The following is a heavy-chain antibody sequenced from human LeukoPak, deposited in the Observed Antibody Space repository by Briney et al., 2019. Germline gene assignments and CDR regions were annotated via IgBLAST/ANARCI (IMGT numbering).Heavy chain of an antibody. J-gene: IGHJ4*02. Sequence: ASVKVSCRASGYTFTSYVINWVRQATGQGLEWMGWMNPNSGNTGYAQKFQGRVTMTRNTSISTAYMELSSLRSEDTAVYYCARVRWFGESPYDYWGQGTLVTVSS. CDR1: GYTFTSYV. V-gene: IGHV1-8*01. D-gene: IGHD3-10*01. CDR2: MNPNSGNT. CDR3: ARVRWFGESPYDY.